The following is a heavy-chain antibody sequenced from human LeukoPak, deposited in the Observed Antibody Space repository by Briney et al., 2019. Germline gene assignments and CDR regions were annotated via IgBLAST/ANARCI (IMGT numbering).Heavy chain of an antibody. J-gene: IGHJ2*01. CDR1: GGSISSSNYY. CDR3: ATPVQGYFDL. D-gene: IGHD4-17*01. Sequence: PSETLSLTCTVSGGSISSSNYYWGWIRQPPGKGLEWIGSIYYSGSTYYNPSLKSRVIISGDTSKNQFSLKLSSVTAADTAVYYCATPVQGYFDLWGRGTLVTVSS. V-gene: IGHV4-39*01. CDR2: IYYSGST.